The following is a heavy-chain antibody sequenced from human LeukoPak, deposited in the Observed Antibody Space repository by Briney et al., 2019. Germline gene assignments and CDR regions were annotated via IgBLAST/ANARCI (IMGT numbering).Heavy chain of an antibody. V-gene: IGHV4-39*07. Sequence: ADTESLPCSVSGGLLSSRSYYWGWIRQPPGKGLEWIASIYYSGSTYYNPSVKSRVTISVDTSKNQFSLQLSSVTAADTAVYYCARDKTSTWEYNWFDPWGQGTLVTVSS. CDR1: GGLLSSRSYY. D-gene: IGHD1-26*01. J-gene: IGHJ5*02. CDR2: IYYSGST. CDR3: ARDKTSTWEYNWFDP.